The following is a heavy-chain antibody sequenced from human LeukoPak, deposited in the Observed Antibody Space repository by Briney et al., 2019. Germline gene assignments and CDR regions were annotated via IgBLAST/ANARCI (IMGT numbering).Heavy chain of an antibody. CDR1: GYTFTSYG. CDR3: ARDLRSYIVVVPAAIQDNWFDP. D-gene: IGHD2-2*02. J-gene: IGHJ5*02. CDR2: ISAYNGNT. Sequence: ASVKVSCKASGYTFTSYGISWVRQAPGQGLEWMGWISAYNGNTNYAQKLQGGVTMTTDTSTSTAYMELRSLRSDDTAVYYCARDLRSYIVVVPAAIQDNWFDPWGQGTLVTVSS. V-gene: IGHV1-18*01.